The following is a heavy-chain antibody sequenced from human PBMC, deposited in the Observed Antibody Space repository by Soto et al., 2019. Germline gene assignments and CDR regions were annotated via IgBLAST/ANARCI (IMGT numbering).Heavy chain of an antibody. Sequence: QVRLQESGPGLVKPSQTLFLTCTVSGGSINSGDNYWNWIRQHPGKGLEWIGNIYDSGSTYYNPSLQSRVTISGDTSRNQFSLKLTSVTAADTAVYFCAREKRDSSGYHSFPFDIWGQGTLVTVSS. J-gene: IGHJ4*02. CDR1: GGSINSGDNY. CDR2: IYDSGST. D-gene: IGHD3-22*01. V-gene: IGHV4-31*03. CDR3: AREKRDSSGYHSFPFDI.